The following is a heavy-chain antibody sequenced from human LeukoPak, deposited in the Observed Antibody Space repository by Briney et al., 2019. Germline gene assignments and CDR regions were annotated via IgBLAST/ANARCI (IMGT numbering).Heavy chain of an antibody. J-gene: IGHJ4*02. D-gene: IGHD3-16*01. CDR2: IRYDGSNK. V-gene: IGHV3-30*02. Sequence: GALRLSFAASGFPFSSYGMHWVRQAPGKGLAWVAFIRYDGSNKYYSDSVKGRFTISRDNSKNTLYLQMNSLRAEDTAVYYCAKGPYYVWGSFDYWGQGTLVTVSS. CDR1: GFPFSSYG. CDR3: AKGPYYVWGSFDY.